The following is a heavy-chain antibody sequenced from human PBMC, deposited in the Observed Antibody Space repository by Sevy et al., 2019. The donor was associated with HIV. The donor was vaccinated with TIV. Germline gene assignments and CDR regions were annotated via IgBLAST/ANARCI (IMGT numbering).Heavy chain of an antibody. CDR3: TRDNSDHGSRSFYFAS. CDR1: GFSVRDNS. V-gene: IGHV3-53*01. CDR2: ISAGIRT. J-gene: IGHJ4*02. D-gene: IGHD1-20*01. Sequence: GSLRLSCAASGFSVRDNSMSWVRQAPGQGLEWVPVISAGIRTYYAESVQGRFTISRDISGNMVYLQMNSLRPEDTAHYYGTRDNSDHGSRSFYFASWGQGTLVTISS.